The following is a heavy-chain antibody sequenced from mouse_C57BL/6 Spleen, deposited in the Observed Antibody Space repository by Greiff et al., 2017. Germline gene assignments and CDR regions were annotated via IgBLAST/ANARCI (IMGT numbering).Heavy chain of an antibody. D-gene: IGHD2-1*01. CDR1: GYTFTSYW. Sequence: VQLQQPWAELVKPGASVKMSCKASGYTFTSYWITWVKQRPGQGLEWIGDTYPGTGSNNYNEKFKNKATLTVDTSSSTAYMQLSSLTSEDSAVYYCARGAYGNVGYYFDYWGQGTTLTVSS. V-gene: IGHV1-55*01. CDR2: TYPGTGSN. J-gene: IGHJ2*01. CDR3: ARGAYGNVGYYFDY.